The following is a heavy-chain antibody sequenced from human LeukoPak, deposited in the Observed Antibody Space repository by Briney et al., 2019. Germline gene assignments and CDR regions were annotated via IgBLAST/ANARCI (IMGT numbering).Heavy chain of an antibody. CDR2: IYYSGST. V-gene: IGHV4-31*03. CDR1: GGSISSGGYY. D-gene: IGHD7-27*01. CDR3: ARLKNRGYFDY. Sequence: SETLSLTCTVSGGSISSGGYYGSWIRQHRGEGLEWIGYIYYSGSTYYNPSLKSRVTISVDTSKNQFSLKLSSVTAADTAVYYCARLKNRGYFDYWGQGTLVTVSS. J-gene: IGHJ4*02.